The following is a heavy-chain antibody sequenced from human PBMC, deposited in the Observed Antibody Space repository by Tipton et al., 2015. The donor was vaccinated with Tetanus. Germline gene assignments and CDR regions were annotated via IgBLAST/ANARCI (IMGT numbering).Heavy chain of an antibody. Sequence: SLRLSCAASGFTFSGSAMHWVRQASGKGLEWVGRIRSKASNYATAYAASVKDRFTISRDDSKNTAYLQMNSLKTEDTAVYYCTRVAAPQPFDYWGQGTLVTVSS. J-gene: IGHJ4*02. CDR1: GFTFSGSA. V-gene: IGHV3-73*01. CDR3: TRVAAPQPFDY. CDR2: IRSKASNYAT. D-gene: IGHD6-6*01.